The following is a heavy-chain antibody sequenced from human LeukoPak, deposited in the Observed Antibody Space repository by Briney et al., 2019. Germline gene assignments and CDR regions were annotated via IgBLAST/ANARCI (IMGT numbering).Heavy chain of an antibody. Sequence: SETLSLTCTVSGGSISSISYYWGWIRQPPGKGLEWIGSLYYSGSAYYNPSLKSRVTISVDASKNQFSLKLSSVTAADTGVYYCARTYDYIWGSFRSHSFDSWGQGTLVTVSS. CDR1: GGSISSISYY. CDR3: ARTYDYIWGSFRSHSFDS. D-gene: IGHD3-16*02. V-gene: IGHV4-39*01. J-gene: IGHJ4*02. CDR2: LYYSGSA.